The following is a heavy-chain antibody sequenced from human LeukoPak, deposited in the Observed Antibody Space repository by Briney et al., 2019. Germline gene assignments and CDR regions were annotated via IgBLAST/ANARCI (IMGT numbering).Heavy chain of an antibody. V-gene: IGHV1-18*01. CDR2: ISAYNGNT. CDR3: ARYSSIAAAGLRNWFDP. Sequence: ASVNVSCKGSGYTFTSYGISWVRQAPGQGVEGMGWISAYNGNTNYAQKLQGRVTMTTDTSTSTAYMELRSLRSDDTAVYYCARYSSIAAAGLRNWFDPWGQGTLVTVSS. CDR1: GYTFTSYG. J-gene: IGHJ5*02. D-gene: IGHD6-13*01.